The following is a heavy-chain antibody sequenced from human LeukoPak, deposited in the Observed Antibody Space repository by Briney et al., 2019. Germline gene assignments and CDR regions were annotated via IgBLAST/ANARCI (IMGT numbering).Heavy chain of an antibody. CDR2: IYSGGST. CDR1: GFTVSNNY. J-gene: IGHJ3*02. CDR3: AREKPDAFDI. V-gene: IGHV3-53*01. Sequence: PGGSLRLSCAASGFTVSNNYMAWVRQAPGKGLEWVSVIYSGGSTYYADSVKGRFTISRDNSKNTLYLQMNSLRAEDTAVYYCAREKPDAFDIWGQGTMVTVSS.